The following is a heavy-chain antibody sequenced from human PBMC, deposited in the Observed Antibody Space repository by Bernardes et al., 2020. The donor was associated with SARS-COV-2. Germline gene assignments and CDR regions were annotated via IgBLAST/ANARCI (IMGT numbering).Heavy chain of an antibody. V-gene: IGHV3-21*01. CDR3: ARDPPNCTGGVCYDFDY. CDR2: ISSSSSYI. CDR1: GFTFSSYS. D-gene: IGHD2-8*02. J-gene: IGHJ4*02. Sequence: GGSLRLSCAASGFTFSSYSMNWVRQAPGKGLEWVSSISSSSSYIYYADSVKGRFTISRDNAKNSLYLQMNSLRAEDTAVYYCARDPPNCTGGVCYDFDYWGQGTLVTVSS.